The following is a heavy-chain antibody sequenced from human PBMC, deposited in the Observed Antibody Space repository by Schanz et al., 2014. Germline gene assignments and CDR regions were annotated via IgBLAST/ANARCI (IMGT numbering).Heavy chain of an antibody. Sequence: QVQLVQSGAEVKKPGSSMKVSCKASGGTFSIYPINWLRQAPGQGLEWMGRIIPIHGIVNYAQRFQDRVRITADKSTFTAYMDVSSLRSEDTAVYYCASSGAGYSSSWDFDYWGQGTLXTVSS. D-gene: IGHD6-13*01. CDR2: IIPIHGIV. J-gene: IGHJ4*02. CDR1: GGTFSIYP. V-gene: IGHV1-69*02. CDR3: ASSGAGYSSSWDFDY.